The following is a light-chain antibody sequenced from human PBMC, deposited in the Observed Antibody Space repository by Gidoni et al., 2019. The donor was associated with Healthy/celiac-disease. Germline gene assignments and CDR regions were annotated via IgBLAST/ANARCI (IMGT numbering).Light chain of an antibody. Sequence: IVLTQSPATLSLSPGERATLSCRASQSVSSYLAWYQQKPGQAPRLLIYDASNRATGIPARFSGSGSGTDFTLTISSLEPEDFAVYYCQQRSNWPPMYRFGQGTKLEIK. V-gene: IGKV3-11*01. J-gene: IGKJ2*03. CDR2: DAS. CDR1: QSVSSY. CDR3: QQRSNWPPMYR.